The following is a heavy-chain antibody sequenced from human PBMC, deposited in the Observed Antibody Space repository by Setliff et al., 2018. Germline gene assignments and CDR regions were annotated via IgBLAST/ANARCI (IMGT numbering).Heavy chain of an antibody. J-gene: IGHJ3*02. CDR3: ARGDTTGFGAFDI. CDR2: IFPSDSDT. CDR1: GYDFSKYW. D-gene: IGHD1-26*01. Sequence: GESLKISCQASGYDFSKYWIGWVRQMPGEGLDWMGIIFPSDSDTRYGPSFQGQVTISAAKSITTVYLQINSLKASDTAIYFCARGDTTGFGAFDIWGQGTMVTVSS. V-gene: IGHV5-51*01.